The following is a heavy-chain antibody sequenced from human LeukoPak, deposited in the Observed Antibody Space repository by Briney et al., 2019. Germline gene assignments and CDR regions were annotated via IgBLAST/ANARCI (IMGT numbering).Heavy chain of an antibody. Sequence: PSETLSLTCTVSGGSISSYYWSWIRQPPGKGLEWIGYIYYSGSTNHNPSLKSRVTISVDTSKNQFSLKLSSVTAADTAVYYCARRARQHFDYWGQGTLVTVSS. CDR3: ARRARQHFDY. D-gene: IGHD2-21*01. CDR2: IYYSGST. CDR1: GGSISSYY. J-gene: IGHJ4*02. V-gene: IGHV4-59*01.